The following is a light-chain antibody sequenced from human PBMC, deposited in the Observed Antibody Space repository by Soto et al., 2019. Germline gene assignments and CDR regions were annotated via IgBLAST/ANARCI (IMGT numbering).Light chain of an antibody. CDR3: QQYGRPPRAT. V-gene: IGKV3-20*01. CDR2: GAS. Sequence: EIVLTQSPGILSLSPGERATLSCRASQSVSNDFLAWYQQKPGQAPRLLIYGASTRATDVPDRFSGSGSGADFTLTISRLEPEDFAVYYCQQYGRPPRATFGQGTRLEIK. CDR1: QSVSNDF. J-gene: IGKJ5*01.